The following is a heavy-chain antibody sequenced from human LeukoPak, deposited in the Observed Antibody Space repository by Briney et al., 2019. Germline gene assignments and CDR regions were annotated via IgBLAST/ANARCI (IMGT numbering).Heavy chain of an antibody. D-gene: IGHD3-3*01. V-gene: IGHV4-39*01. J-gene: IGHJ6*03. CDR1: GGSISSGSYY. CDR2: IYYSGST. CDR3: ARAPFWSGYYYYYYYYMDV. Sequence: SETLSLTCTVSGGSISSGSYYWGWIRQPPGKGLEWIGSIYYSGSTYYNPSLKSRVTISVDTSKNQFSLKLSSVTAADTAVYYCARAPFWSGYYYYYYYYMDVWGKGTTVTVSS.